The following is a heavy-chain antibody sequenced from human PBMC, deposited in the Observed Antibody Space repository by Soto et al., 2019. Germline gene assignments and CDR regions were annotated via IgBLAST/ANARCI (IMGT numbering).Heavy chain of an antibody. Sequence: QVSLVQSGGELRRPGASVNVSCRTSGYTFTNFALSWVRQAPGQGLEWIGFVSANNGFTHFAQKLQGRVSGKTETSTSTVYLDLRSFSSDDTAVYYCARGGAARHLDSWGQGTPVTVSS. D-gene: IGHD6-6*01. CDR1: GYTFTNFA. CDR2: VSANNGFT. V-gene: IGHV1-18*01. CDR3: ARGGAARHLDS. J-gene: IGHJ5*01.